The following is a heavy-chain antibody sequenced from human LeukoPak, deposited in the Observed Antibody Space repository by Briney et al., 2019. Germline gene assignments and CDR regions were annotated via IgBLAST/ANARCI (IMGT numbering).Heavy chain of an antibody. D-gene: IGHD3-9*01. J-gene: IGHJ4*02. CDR1: GFTFSSYA. Sequence: GGSLRLSCAASGFTFSSYAMSWARQAPGKGLEWVSGISGSGGSTYHADSVKGRFNISRDNSKNTLYLQMKSLRAEDTAIYYCATAPIRYFAPNFDYWGQGTQVTVSS. V-gene: IGHV3-23*01. CDR2: ISGSGGST. CDR3: ATAPIRYFAPNFDY.